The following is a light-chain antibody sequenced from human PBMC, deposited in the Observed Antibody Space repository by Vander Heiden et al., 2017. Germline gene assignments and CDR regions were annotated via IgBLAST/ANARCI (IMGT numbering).Light chain of an antibody. CDR3: QQYHTSPPYT. CDR1: QSVTTSY. CDR2: GAS. V-gene: IGKV3-20*01. Sequence: DIVSTQSSGTLSLSPGERATLSCTASQSVTTSYLAWYQQKPGQAPRLLIYGASSRATGIPDRFSGSGSGTDFTLTISRLEPEDFAVYYCQQYHTSPPYTFGQGTKLEIK. J-gene: IGKJ2*01.